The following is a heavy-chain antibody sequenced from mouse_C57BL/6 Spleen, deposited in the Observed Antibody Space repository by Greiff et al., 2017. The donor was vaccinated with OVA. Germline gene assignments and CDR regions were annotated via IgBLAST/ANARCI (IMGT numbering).Heavy chain of an antibody. Sequence: QVQLLQPGAELVRPGSSVKLSCNASGYTFTSYWMHWVQQRPIQGLEWIGNIDPSDSETHDNQKIENKATLTEDKSSSTDYMQLSSLTSEDSAVYYCARWGTGFDYWGQGTTLTVSS. J-gene: IGHJ2*01. CDR3: ARWGTGFDY. D-gene: IGHD4-1*01. CDR2: IDPSDSET. CDR1: GYTFTSYW. V-gene: IGHV1-52*01.